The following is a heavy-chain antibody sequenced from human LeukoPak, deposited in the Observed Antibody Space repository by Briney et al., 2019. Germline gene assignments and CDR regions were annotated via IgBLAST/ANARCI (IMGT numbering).Heavy chain of an antibody. J-gene: IGHJ6*03. CDR1: GGSISSYY. Sequence: SETLSLTCTVSGGSISSYYWSWIRQPPGKRLEWIGEINHSGSTNHNPSLKSRVTISVDTSKKQFSLKLSSVTAADTAVYYCARTLSDYYDSSGSFYGPYYYYYMDVWGKGTTVTISS. V-gene: IGHV4-34*01. CDR3: ARTLSDYYDSSGSFYGPYYYYYMDV. D-gene: IGHD3-22*01. CDR2: INHSGST.